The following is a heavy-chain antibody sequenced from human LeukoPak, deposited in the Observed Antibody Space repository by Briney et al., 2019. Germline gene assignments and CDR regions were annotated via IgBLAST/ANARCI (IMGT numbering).Heavy chain of an antibody. CDR2: IRYDGSNK. Sequence: QSGGSLRLSCAASGFTVSSNYMSWVRQAPGKGLEWLAFIRYDGSNKNYADSVKGRFTISRDHTKNSLYLQMNSLRAEDTAVYYCAKDGGSDPDSFDIWGQGTMVTVSS. V-gene: IGHV3-30*02. J-gene: IGHJ3*02. D-gene: IGHD2-15*01. CDR3: AKDGGSDPDSFDI. CDR1: GFTVSSNY.